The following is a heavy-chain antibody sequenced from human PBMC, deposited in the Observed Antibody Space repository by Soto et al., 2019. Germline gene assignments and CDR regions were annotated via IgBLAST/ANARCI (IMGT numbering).Heavy chain of an antibody. V-gene: IGHV1-18*01. CDR1: GYTFTSYG. J-gene: IGHJ6*02. D-gene: IGHD3-10*01. CDR2: ISAYNGNT. Sequence: ASVKVSCKASGYTFTSYGNSWVRQAPGQGLEWMGWISAYNGNTNYAQKLQGRVTMTTDTSTSTAYMELRSLRSDDTAVYYCARDRIVGMVRDKKYYGMDVWGQGTTVTVSS. CDR3: ARDRIVGMVRDKKYYGMDV.